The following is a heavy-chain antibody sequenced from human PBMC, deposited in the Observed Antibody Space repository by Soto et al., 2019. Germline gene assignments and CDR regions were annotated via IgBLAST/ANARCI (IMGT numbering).Heavy chain of an antibody. CDR1: GFTFSSYA. J-gene: IGHJ4*02. CDR2: ISGSGGST. Sequence: GGSPILSCASSGFTFSSYAMSLVRQAPGKGLEWVSAISGSGGSTYYADSVKGRLTISRDNSKNTLYLQMNSLRAEDTAVYYCAKDSHHEAGLYYDFWSGPIDYWGQGTLVTVSS. CDR3: AKDSHHEAGLYYDFWSGPIDY. V-gene: IGHV3-23*01. D-gene: IGHD3-3*01.